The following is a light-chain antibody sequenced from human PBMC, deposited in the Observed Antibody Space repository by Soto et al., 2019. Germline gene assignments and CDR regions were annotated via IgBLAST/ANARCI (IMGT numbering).Light chain of an antibody. Sequence: QSVLTQSPSASASPGASVKLTCTLSSGHSSYAIAWHQQQPEKGPRYLMKLNSDGSHNKGDGIPDRFSGSSSGAERYLTISSLQSEDEADYYCQTWGTGIHVVFGGGTKLTVL. J-gene: IGLJ2*01. CDR2: LNSDGSH. V-gene: IGLV4-69*01. CDR1: SGHSSYA. CDR3: QTWGTGIHVV.